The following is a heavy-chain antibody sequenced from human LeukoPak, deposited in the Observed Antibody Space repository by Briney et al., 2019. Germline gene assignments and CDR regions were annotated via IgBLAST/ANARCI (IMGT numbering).Heavy chain of an antibody. Sequence: GSLRLSCAASGFTFSSYGMHWVRQAPGKGLEWVAVISYDGSNKYYADSVKGRFTISRDNSKNTLYLQMNSLRAEDTAVYYCAKNVEVSGWYFFDYWGQGTLVTVSS. J-gene: IGHJ4*02. CDR3: AKNVEVSGWYFFDY. V-gene: IGHV3-30*18. D-gene: IGHD6-19*01. CDR2: ISYDGSNK. CDR1: GFTFSSYG.